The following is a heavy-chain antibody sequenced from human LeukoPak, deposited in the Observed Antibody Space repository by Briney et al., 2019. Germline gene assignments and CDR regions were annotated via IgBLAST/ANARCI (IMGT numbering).Heavy chain of an antibody. CDR3: ARGRTIDY. CDR1: GGSFSGYY. V-gene: IGHV4-34*01. D-gene: IGHD1-14*01. J-gene: IGHJ4*02. CDR2: INHSGST. Sequence: PSENLSFNCAGYGGSFSGYYWSWIRQPPGKELEWIREINHSGSTNDHPSLNSRVTISVDTSKNQFFVKLSSVTAADTAVYFCARGRTIDYWGQGTLVTVSS.